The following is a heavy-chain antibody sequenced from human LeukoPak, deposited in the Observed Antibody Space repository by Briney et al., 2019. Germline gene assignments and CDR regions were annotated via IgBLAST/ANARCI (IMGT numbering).Heavy chain of an antibody. D-gene: IGHD6-19*01. Sequence: SETLSLTCIVSGGSISSYYWSWIRQPPGKGLEWIGYIYYSGSTNYNPSLKSRVTISVDTSKNQFSLKLSSVTAADTAVYYCARGGSGWYFDFDYWGQGTLVTVSS. CDR1: GGSISSYY. V-gene: IGHV4-59*01. J-gene: IGHJ4*02. CDR2: IYYSGST. CDR3: ARGGSGWYFDFDY.